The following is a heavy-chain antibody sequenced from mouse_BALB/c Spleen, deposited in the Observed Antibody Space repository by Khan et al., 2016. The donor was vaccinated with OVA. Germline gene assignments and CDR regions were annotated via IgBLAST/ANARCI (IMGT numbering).Heavy chain of an antibody. Sequence: QVQLKESGAELARPGASVKMSCKASGYTFTTYTMHWVKQRPGQGLEWIGYINPSNGYTNYNQKFKDKSTLTADKSSSTAYMQLSSLTSDYSAVYYCAREGAYYRSDGWFSYWGQGTRVTVSA. CDR3: AREGAYYRSDGWFSY. CDR2: INPSNGYT. CDR1: GYTFTTYT. V-gene: IGHV1-4*01. J-gene: IGHJ3*01. D-gene: IGHD2-14*01.